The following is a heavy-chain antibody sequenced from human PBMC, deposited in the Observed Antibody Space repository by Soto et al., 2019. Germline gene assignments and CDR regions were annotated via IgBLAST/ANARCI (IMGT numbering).Heavy chain of an antibody. J-gene: IGHJ4*02. V-gene: IGHV4-31*03. D-gene: IGHD3-22*01. CDR1: VVSISSGGYY. CDR2: IYYSGST. CDR3: AARQYYYDSSGYYTAYQFDY. Sequence: TLSLTCTVSVVSISSGGYYWSWIRQHPGKGLEWIGYIYYSGSTCYNPSLKSRVTISVDTSKNQFSLKLSSVTAADTAVYYCAARQYYYDSSGYYTAYQFDYWGQGNLVTVSS.